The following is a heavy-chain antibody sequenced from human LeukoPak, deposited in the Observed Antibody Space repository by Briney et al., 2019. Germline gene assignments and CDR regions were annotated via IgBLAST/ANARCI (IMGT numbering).Heavy chain of an antibody. V-gene: IGHV3-74*01. Sequence: GGSLRLSCAASGFTFSSYWMHWVRQAPGKGLVWVSRINSDGSSTSYAYSVKGRFTISRDNAKNTLYLQMNSLRAEDTAVYYCARSGFGEYWFDPWGQGTLVTVSS. CDR1: GFTFSSYW. D-gene: IGHD3-10*01. CDR2: INSDGSST. CDR3: ARSGFGEYWFDP. J-gene: IGHJ5*02.